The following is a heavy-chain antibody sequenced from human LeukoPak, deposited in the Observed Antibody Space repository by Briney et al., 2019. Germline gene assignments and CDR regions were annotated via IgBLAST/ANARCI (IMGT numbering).Heavy chain of an antibody. Sequence: GGSLRLSCAASGFTFSSYAMNWVRQAPGKGLEWVSGISGSGASTYYADSVKGRFTIFRDNSENTLYLQMNSLSAEDTAIYYCAKEGSFWSGVYAFDIWGQGTMVTVSS. CDR1: GFTFSSYA. D-gene: IGHD3-3*01. J-gene: IGHJ3*02. V-gene: IGHV3-23*01. CDR2: ISGSGAST. CDR3: AKEGSFWSGVYAFDI.